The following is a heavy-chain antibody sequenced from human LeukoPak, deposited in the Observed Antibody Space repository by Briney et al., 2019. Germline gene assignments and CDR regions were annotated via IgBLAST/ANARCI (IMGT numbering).Heavy chain of an antibody. V-gene: IGHV3-21*01. J-gene: IGHJ3*02. D-gene: IGHD2-2*01. CDR2: ISSSSSYI. CDR1: GFTFSSYS. CDR3: ASNIVVVPARAFDI. Sequence: GGSLRLSCAASGFTFSSYSMNWVRQAPGKGLEWVSSISSSSSYIYYADSVKGRFTISRDNAKNSLYLQMNSLRAEDTAVYYCASNIVVVPARAFDIWGQGTMVTVSS.